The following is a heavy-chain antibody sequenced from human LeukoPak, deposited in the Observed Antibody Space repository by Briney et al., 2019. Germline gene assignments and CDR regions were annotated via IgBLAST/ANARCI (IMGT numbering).Heavy chain of an antibody. CDR3: ASSRRYDFWSGYGFGY. Sequence: SETLSPTCTVSGGSISSSSYYWGWIRQPPGKGLEWIGSIYYSGSTYYNPSLKSRVTISVDTSKNQFSLKLSSVTAADTAVYYCASSRRYDFWSGYGFGYWGQGTLVTVSS. J-gene: IGHJ4*02. V-gene: IGHV4-39*01. CDR1: GGSISSSSYY. CDR2: IYYSGST. D-gene: IGHD3-3*01.